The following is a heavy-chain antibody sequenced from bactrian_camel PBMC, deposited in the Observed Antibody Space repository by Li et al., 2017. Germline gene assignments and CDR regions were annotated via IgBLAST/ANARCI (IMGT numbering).Heavy chain of an antibody. CDR2: IYTLNGDT. CDR3: ATCLVVAGEYEYNY. J-gene: IGHJ4*01. CDR1: KYPYKYRF. V-gene: IGHV3S63*01. D-gene: IGHD6*01. Sequence: QVQPVESGGDSVQAGGSLRLSCEASKYPYKYRFMAWFRQAPGREREGVAAIYTLNGDTNYADSVKGRFTISQDAAKSTVYLQMNNLKPEDTGLNNCATCLVVAGEYEYNYWGQGTQVTVS.